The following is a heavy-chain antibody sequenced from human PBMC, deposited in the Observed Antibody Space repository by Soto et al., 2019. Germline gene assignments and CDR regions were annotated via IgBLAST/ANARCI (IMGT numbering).Heavy chain of an antibody. CDR2: IYDSGST. D-gene: IGHD6-19*01. Sequence: QVDLQESGPGLVKPSQTLSLTCTVSGGCISSGGYYWSWVRQHPGKGLEWIGYIYDSGSTYYNPSLKSRVTISIDTSKNQFSLKLTSVTAADTAVYYCASQATGWYPDYWGQGTLVTVSS. CDR1: GGCISSGGYY. J-gene: IGHJ4*02. CDR3: ASQATGWYPDY. V-gene: IGHV4-31*03.